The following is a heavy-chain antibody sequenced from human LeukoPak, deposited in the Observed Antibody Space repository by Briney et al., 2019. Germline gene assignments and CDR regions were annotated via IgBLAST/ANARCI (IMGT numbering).Heavy chain of an antibody. CDR2: ISGGGGST. CDR1: GFTFSSYA. Sequence: GGSLRLSCAASGFTFSSYAMSWVGQAPGKGLEWVSAISGGGGSTYYADSVRGRFTISRDNSKNTLYLQMNSLRAEDTAVYYCAKLNRYSSSWYSSYWGQGTLVTVSS. J-gene: IGHJ4*02. CDR3: AKLNRYSSSWYSSY. V-gene: IGHV3-23*01. D-gene: IGHD6-13*01.